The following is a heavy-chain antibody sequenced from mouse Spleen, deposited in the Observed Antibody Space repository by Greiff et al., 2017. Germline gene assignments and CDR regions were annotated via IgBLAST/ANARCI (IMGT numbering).Heavy chain of an antibody. V-gene: IGHV5-17*01. Sequence: EVKLMESGGGLVKPGGSLKLSCAASGFTFSDYGMHWVRQAPEKGLEWVAYISSGSSTIYYADTVKGRFTISRDNAKNTLFLQMTSLRSEDTAMYYCARDNYYGSSSYAMDYWGQGTSVTVSS. CDR2: ISSGSSTI. CDR1: GFTFSDYG. CDR3: ARDNYYGSSSYAMDY. J-gene: IGHJ4*01. D-gene: IGHD1-1*01.